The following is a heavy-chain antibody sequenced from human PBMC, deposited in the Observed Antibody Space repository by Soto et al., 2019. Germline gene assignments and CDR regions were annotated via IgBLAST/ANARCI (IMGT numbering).Heavy chain of an antibody. Sequence: QVQLVESGGGVVQPGRSLRLSCAASGFAFSSHGMHWVRQAPGKGLEWAAVISYDGSTKYYADSVKGRFTISRDNSNNTLYLQMSSLRVEDTAVYYCAKACSTGENCFIIDHWGQGILVTVSS. CDR2: ISYDGSTK. CDR1: GFAFSSHG. CDR3: AKACSTGENCFIIDH. V-gene: IGHV3-30*18. D-gene: IGHD2-8*02. J-gene: IGHJ4*02.